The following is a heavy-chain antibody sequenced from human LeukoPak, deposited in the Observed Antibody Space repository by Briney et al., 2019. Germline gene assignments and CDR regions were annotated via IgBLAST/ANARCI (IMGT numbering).Heavy chain of an antibody. V-gene: IGHV4-4*07. Sequence: SETLSLTCAVYGGSFSGCYWSWIRQPAGKGLEWIGRIYTSGSTNYNPSLKSRVTISVDTSKNQFSLKLSSVTAADTAVYYCARDNYYDSSGPWGQGTLVTVSS. CDR2: IYTSGST. CDR3: ARDNYYDSSGP. D-gene: IGHD3-22*01. J-gene: IGHJ5*02. CDR1: GGSFSGCY.